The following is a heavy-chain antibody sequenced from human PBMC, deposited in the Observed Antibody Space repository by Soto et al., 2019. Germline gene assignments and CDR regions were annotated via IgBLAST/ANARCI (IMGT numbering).Heavy chain of an antibody. V-gene: IGHV3-33*03. Sequence: GGSLRLSCTMAAVTFDADDMRWVRQAPGKGLEWVALIRYDGSAQFYADSVRGRFSVSRDNSKNTLYLQLNSLRTDDTASYFCVKEFPGQDNWFESWGPGTLVTVSS. J-gene: IGHJ5*01. D-gene: IGHD2-8*02. CDR2: IRYDGSAQ. CDR3: VKEFPGQDNWFES. CDR1: AVTFDADD.